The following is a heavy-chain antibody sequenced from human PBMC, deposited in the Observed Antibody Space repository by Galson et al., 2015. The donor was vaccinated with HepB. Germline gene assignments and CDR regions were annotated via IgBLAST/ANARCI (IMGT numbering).Heavy chain of an antibody. V-gene: IGHV3-7*01. D-gene: IGHD6-19*01. J-gene: IGHJ4*02. Sequence: SLRLSCAASGFTFSSYWMSWVRQAPGKGLEWVANIKQDGSEKYYVDSVKGRFTISRDNAKNSLYLQMNSLRAEDTAVYYCARERVVFSGWAIDYWGQGTLVTVSS. CDR1: GFTFSSYW. CDR2: IKQDGSEK. CDR3: ARERVVFSGWAIDY.